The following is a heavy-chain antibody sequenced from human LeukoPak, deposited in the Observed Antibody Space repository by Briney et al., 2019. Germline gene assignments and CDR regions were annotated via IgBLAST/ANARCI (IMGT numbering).Heavy chain of an antibody. V-gene: IGHV4-61*02. CDR2: IYTSGST. Sequence: SQTLSLTCTVSGGSISSGSYYWSWIRQPAGKGLEWIGRIYTSGSTNYNPSLKSRVTMSVDTSKNQFSLKLSSVTAADTAVYYCARDHGGLGIMDYWGQGTLVTVSS. CDR3: ARDHGGLGIMDY. D-gene: IGHD3-16*01. CDR1: GGSISSGSYY. J-gene: IGHJ4*02.